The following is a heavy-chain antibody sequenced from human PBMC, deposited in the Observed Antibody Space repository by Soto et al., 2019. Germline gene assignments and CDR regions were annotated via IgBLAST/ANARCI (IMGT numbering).Heavy chain of an antibody. CDR3: AQALVFTGGDDFDI. D-gene: IGHD1-1*01. V-gene: IGHV4-31*02. Sequence: QVRLQEWGPGLVKPSQTLSLKCSVSGGSITTGGHYWSWMRQLPGEGLEGVGYIYYSGNTYYNASIKSRVTISGEPAKDPFSLKLSSVTAADTAVYYCAQALVFTGGDDFDIWGQGRLVTISS. CDR2: IYYSGNT. J-gene: IGHJ3*02. CDR1: GGSITTGGHY.